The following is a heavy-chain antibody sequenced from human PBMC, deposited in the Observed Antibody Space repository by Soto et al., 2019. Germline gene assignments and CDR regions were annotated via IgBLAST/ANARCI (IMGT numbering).Heavy chain of an antibody. V-gene: IGHV2-5*02. Sequence: QITLKESGPALVKPTQTLTLTCTFSGFSLSTNGVAVGWIRQPPGKALDWLALIYWDDDRRYSPSLKGRLTLTKDTSTNQVVLTMTNMDPVDTATYYCAHSPASSSWPHPYLFDYWGQGTLVTVSS. D-gene: IGHD6-13*01. CDR3: AHSPASSSWPHPYLFDY. CDR1: GFSLSTNGVA. J-gene: IGHJ4*02. CDR2: IYWDDDR.